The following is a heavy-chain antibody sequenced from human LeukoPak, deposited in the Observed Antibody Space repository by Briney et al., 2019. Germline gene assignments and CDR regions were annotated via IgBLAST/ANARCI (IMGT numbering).Heavy chain of an antibody. D-gene: IGHD3-22*01. J-gene: IGHJ4*02. Sequence: SETLSLTCTVSGGSISSSSYYWGWIRQPPGKGLEWIGSIYYSGSTYYNPSLKSRVTISVDTSKNQFSLKLSSVTAADTAVYYCASFGEYYDSSGYYLPYYFDYWGQGTLVTVSS. V-gene: IGHV4-39*07. CDR2: IYYSGST. CDR3: ASFGEYYDSSGYYLPYYFDY. CDR1: GGSISSSSYY.